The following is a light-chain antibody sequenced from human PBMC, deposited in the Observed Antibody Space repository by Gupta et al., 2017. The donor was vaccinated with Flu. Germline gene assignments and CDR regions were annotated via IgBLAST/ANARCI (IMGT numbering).Light chain of an antibody. Sequence: SYVLTQPPSVSVAPGQTATTSCGGNNIGRKSVHWYQQTPGQAPVLVVYDGSDRPSGIPGRFSGSNSGKMASLTISRVEAGDEADYYCQVWDSSGDHPTYVFGPGTKVTV. J-gene: IGLJ1*01. V-gene: IGLV3-21*02. CDR1: NIGRKS. CDR3: QVWDSSGDHPTYV. CDR2: DGS.